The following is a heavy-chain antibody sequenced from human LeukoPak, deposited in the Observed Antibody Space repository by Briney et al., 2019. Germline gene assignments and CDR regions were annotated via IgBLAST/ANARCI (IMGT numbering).Heavy chain of an antibody. CDR2: IFPGDSDT. V-gene: IGHV5-51*01. D-gene: IGHD6-13*01. CDR3: AKMGYTSSPGDS. Sequence: ASVKVSCKASGYIFTSYWIAWVRQMPGKGLECMGSIFPGDSDTKYNPSFQGHVTISADKSISTAYLQWSSLNDSDTAMYYCAKMGYTSSPGDSWGQGTLVTVSS. CDR1: GYIFTSYW. J-gene: IGHJ4*02.